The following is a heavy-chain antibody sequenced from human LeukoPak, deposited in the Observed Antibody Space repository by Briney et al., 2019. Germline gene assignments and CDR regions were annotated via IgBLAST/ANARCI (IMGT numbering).Heavy chain of an antibody. V-gene: IGHV3-21*01. CDR2: ISSSSSHM. Sequence: PGGSLRLSCAASGFTFNSYSMYWVRQAPGKGLEWVSSISSSSSHMFYADSVKGRFSFSRDNVNNSLYLQMNSLRAEDTAVYYCVRDSGCSYGYYFLHWGQGTLVTVSS. CDR1: GFTFNSYS. J-gene: IGHJ1*01. D-gene: IGHD1-26*01. CDR3: VRDSGCSYGYYFLH.